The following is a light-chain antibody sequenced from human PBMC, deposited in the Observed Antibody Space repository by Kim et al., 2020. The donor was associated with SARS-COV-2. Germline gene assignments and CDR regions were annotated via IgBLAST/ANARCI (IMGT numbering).Light chain of an antibody. CDR3: MQGIHPIT. Sequence: DVVMTQSPLSLPVTLGQPASISCRSSQSLVYSDGNTYLNWFQQRPGQSPRRLIYKVSNRDSAVPDRFSGSGSGTDFTLKISRVEAEDVGVYYCMQGIHPITFGQGTRLEIK. V-gene: IGKV2-30*01. CDR1: QSLVYSDGNTY. J-gene: IGKJ5*01. CDR2: KVS.